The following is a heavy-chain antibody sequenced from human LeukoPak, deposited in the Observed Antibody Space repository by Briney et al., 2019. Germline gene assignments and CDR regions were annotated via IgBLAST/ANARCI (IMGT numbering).Heavy chain of an antibody. Sequence: GGSLRLSCAASGFTVSSNYVSWVRQAPGKGLEWVSVIYSGGSTYYADSVKGRFTISRDNSKNTLYLQMNSLRAEDTAVYYCARDQGTYYYGSGSSNWGQGTLVTVSS. J-gene: IGHJ4*02. CDR3: ARDQGTYYYGSGSSN. V-gene: IGHV3-66*01. CDR1: GFTVSSNY. CDR2: IYSGGST. D-gene: IGHD3-10*01.